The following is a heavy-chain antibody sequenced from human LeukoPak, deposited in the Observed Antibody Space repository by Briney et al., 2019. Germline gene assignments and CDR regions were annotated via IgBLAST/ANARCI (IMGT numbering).Heavy chain of an antibody. J-gene: IGHJ4*02. V-gene: IGHV3-30*02. Sequence: GGSLRLSCAASGFTFSSYGMHWVRQAPGKGLEWVAFIRYDGSNKYYADSVKGRFTISRDNSKNTLYLQMNSLRAEDTAVYYCAKDWSIVGSNFDYWGQGTLVTVSS. CDR2: IRYDGSNK. CDR1: GFTFSSYG. D-gene: IGHD1-26*01. CDR3: AKDWSIVGSNFDY.